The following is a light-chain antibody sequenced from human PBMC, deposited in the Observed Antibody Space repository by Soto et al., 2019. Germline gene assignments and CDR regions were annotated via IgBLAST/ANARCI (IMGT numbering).Light chain of an antibody. J-gene: IGKJ2*01. Sequence: EIVLTQSPGTLSLSPGERATRSCRASQSVSSSYLAWYQQKPGQAPRLLIYGASSRATDIPDRFSGSGSGTDFTLTISRLEPEDFAVYYCQQYGSSPMYTFGQGTKLEIK. CDR3: QQYGSSPMYT. V-gene: IGKV3-20*01. CDR1: QSVSSSY. CDR2: GAS.